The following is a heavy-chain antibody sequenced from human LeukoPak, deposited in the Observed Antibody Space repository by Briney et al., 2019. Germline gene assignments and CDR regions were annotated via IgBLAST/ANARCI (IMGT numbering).Heavy chain of an antibody. CDR3: ARAPYDILTPSYYYGMDV. J-gene: IGHJ6*02. CDR1: GFTFSSYG. Sequence: GGSLRLSCAASGFTFSSYGMHWVRQAPGKGLEWVAVIWYDGSNKYYADSVKGRFTISRDNSKNTLYLQMNSLRAEDTAVYYCARAPYDILTPSYYYGMDVWGLGTTVTVSS. D-gene: IGHD3-9*01. CDR2: IWYDGSNK. V-gene: IGHV3-33*01.